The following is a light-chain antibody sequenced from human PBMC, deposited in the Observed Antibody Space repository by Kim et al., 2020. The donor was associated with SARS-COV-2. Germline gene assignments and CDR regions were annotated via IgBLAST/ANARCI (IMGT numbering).Light chain of an antibody. CDR3: QHYGSYST. CDR2: KAS. V-gene: IGKV1-5*03. J-gene: IGKJ1*01. Sequence: ASVGDRVTITCRASQSISTWLAWYQQKPGKAPNLLIYKASSLQSGVPSRFSGSGSGTEFTLTISSLQPEDFATYYFQHYGSYSTFGQGTKVDIK. CDR1: QSISTW.